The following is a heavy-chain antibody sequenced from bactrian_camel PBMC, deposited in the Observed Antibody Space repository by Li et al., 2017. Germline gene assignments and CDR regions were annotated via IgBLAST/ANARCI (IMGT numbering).Heavy chain of an antibody. V-gene: IGHV3S54*01. CDR3: SVLRHCSGGMCYTTVEFFGD. CDR2: IYTGDHST. CDR1: GDTYMVNG. Sequence: HVQLVESGGDTVQVGGSLRLSCVTSGDTYMVNGVGWFRQGPEKEREGVALIYTGDHSTYYLDSVKGRFTISRDNAKNTVYLQMSSLESSDTGLYYCSVLRHCSGGMCYTTVEFFGDWGQGTQVTVS. J-gene: IGHJ4*01. D-gene: IGHD2*01.